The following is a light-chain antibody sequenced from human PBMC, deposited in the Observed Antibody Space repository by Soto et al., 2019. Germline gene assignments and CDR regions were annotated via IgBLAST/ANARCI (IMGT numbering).Light chain of an antibody. V-gene: IGKV4-1*01. J-gene: IGKJ4*01. Sequence: DIVMTQSPDSLAVSLGERATINCKSSQSVLYSSDNKNYLAWYQKKPGQPPKLLIYWASTRESGVPARFSGSGSGTDFTLTIISLQAEDVPVYYCQQYYRPPPLTFGGGTQVEI. CDR1: QSVLYSSDNKNY. CDR2: WAS. CDR3: QQYYRPPPLT.